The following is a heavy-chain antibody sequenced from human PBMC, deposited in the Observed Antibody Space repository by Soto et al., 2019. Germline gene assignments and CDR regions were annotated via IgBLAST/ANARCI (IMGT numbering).Heavy chain of an antibody. V-gene: IGHV3-23*01. J-gene: IGHJ4*02. Sequence: EVQLLESGGGLVQPGGSLRLSCAASGFTFSSYAMRWVRQTPGKGLEWVSAITSRGDNTYYADSVKGRFTISRDNSKNTLYLQMDTLRVDDTAVYYCAKRGGSSCLDSWGQGTLVTVSS. D-gene: IGHD6-13*01. CDR2: ITSRGDNT. CDR1: GFTFSSYA. CDR3: AKRGGSSCLDS.